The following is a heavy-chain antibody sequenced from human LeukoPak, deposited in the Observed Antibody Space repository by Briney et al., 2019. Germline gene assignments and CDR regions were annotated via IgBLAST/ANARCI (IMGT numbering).Heavy chain of an antibody. CDR2: ISWNCGNV. CDR1: GFSFEDDA. Sequence: GRFLRLSCAASGFSFEDDAMHWVRQAPGKGLEWVSGISWNCGNVGYAASVKGRFTISRDNAKNSLYLQMNSLRVEDTAVYYCVREDSGEWGEYYFDYWGQGTLVTVSS. J-gene: IGHJ4*02. CDR3: VREDSGEWGEYYFDY. V-gene: IGHV3-9*01. D-gene: IGHD3-16*01.